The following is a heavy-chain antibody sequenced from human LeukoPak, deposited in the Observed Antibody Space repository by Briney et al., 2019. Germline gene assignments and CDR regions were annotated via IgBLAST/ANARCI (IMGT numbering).Heavy chain of an antibody. CDR3: AKDRSGYFDY. CDR2: ISYDGSNK. J-gene: IGHJ4*02. D-gene: IGHD3-22*01. Sequence: GGSLRLSCAASGFTFSSYGMHWVRQAPGKGLEWVAVISYDGSNKYYADSVKGRSTISRDSSKNTLYLQMNSLRAEDTAVYYCAKDRSGYFDYWGQGTLVTVSS. V-gene: IGHV3-30*18. CDR1: GFTFSSYG.